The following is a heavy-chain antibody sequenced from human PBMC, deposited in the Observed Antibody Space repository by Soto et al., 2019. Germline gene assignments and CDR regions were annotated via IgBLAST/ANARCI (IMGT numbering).Heavy chain of an antibody. V-gene: IGHV4-31*03. D-gene: IGHD4-17*01. J-gene: IGHJ4*02. CDR1: GGSISSGANY. CDR2: IYYSGSA. Sequence: TLTLTCTVSGGSISSGANYWSWVRQGPGKGLEWIGNIYYSGSAYYNPSLKSRLTMSVAKSKNQFSLKLTSVTAADTAFYFCARSDYGDSNSQYFDYWGQGTLVTVSS. CDR3: ARSDYGDSNSQYFDY.